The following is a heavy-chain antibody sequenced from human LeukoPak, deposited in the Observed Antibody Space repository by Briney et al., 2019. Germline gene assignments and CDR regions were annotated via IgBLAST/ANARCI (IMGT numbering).Heavy chain of an antibody. D-gene: IGHD3-22*01. CDR2: ISSSSSTI. V-gene: IGHV3-48*04. J-gene: IGHJ4*02. Sequence: GGSLRLSCAASGFDFSIYRMNWVRQAPGKGLEWVSYISSSSSTIYYADSVKGRLTISRDNAKNSLYLQMNSLRAEDTAVYYCAREDYYDSSGYTDYWGQGTPVTVSS. CDR1: GFDFSIYR. CDR3: AREDYYDSSGYTDY.